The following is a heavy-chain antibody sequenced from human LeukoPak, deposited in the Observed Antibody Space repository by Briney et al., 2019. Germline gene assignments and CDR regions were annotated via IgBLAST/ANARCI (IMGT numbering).Heavy chain of an antibody. V-gene: IGHV3-11*01. CDR1: GFTFSDYY. D-gene: IGHD1-1*01. J-gene: IGHJ3*02. CDR3: ASYLQRGLDAFDI. Sequence: GGSLRLSCAASGFTFSDYYMSWIRQAPGKGLEWVSYISSSGSTIYYADSVKGRFTISRDNAKNSLYLQMNSLRAEDTAVYYCASYLQRGLDAFDICGQGTMVTVSS. CDR2: ISSSGSTI.